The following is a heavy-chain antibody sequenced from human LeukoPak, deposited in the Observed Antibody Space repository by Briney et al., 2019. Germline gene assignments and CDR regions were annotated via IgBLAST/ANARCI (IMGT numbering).Heavy chain of an antibody. J-gene: IGHJ4*02. CDR1: GGSISSSSYY. V-gene: IGHV4-39*01. CDR2: IYYSGST. CDR3: ATLHKSTVVIDY. D-gene: IGHD4-23*01. Sequence: SETLSLTCTVSGGSISSSSYYWGWIRQPPGKGLEWIGSIYYSGSTYYNPSLKSRVTISVDTSKNQFSLKLSSVTAADTAVYYCATLHKSTVVIDYWGQGTLVTVSS.